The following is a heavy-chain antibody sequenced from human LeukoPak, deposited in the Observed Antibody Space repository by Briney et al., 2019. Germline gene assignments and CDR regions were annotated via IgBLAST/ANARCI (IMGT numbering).Heavy chain of an antibody. D-gene: IGHD3-10*01. V-gene: IGHV3-30*18. CDR3: AKDIRSFGHYYFDY. CDR1: GFTFSSYG. J-gene: IGHJ4*02. Sequence: GRSLRLSCAASGFTFSSYGMHWVRQAPGKGLEWVAVISYDGSNKYYADSVKGRFTISRDNSKNTLYLQMNSLRAEDTAVYYCAKDIRSFGHYYFDYWGQGTLVTVSS. CDR2: ISYDGSNK.